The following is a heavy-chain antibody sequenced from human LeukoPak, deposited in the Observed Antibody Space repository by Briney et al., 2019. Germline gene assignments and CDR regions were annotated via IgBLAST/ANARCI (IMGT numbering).Heavy chain of an antibody. Sequence: GGSLRLSCGASGFTFSTYTMHWVRQAPGKGLEWVAAISYDGTNKYYGDSVKGRFTISRDNSKMTLYLQMNSLRTEDTALYYCARNENNGMDVWGYGTTVTVSS. V-gene: IGHV3-30-3*01. J-gene: IGHJ6*04. CDR1: GFTFSTYT. CDR3: ARNENNGMDV. CDR2: ISYDGTNK.